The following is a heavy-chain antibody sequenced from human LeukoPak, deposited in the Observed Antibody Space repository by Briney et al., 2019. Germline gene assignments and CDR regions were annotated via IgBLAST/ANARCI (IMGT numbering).Heavy chain of an antibody. Sequence: ASVKVSCKASGYTFTSYGISWVRQAPGQGLEWMGWISAYNGNTNYAQKLQGRVTMTTDTSTSTAYMELRSLRSNDTAVYYCARDHYQLLGNWFDPWGQGTLVTVSS. J-gene: IGHJ5*02. V-gene: IGHV1-18*01. D-gene: IGHD2-2*01. CDR2: ISAYNGNT. CDR3: ARDHYQLLGNWFDP. CDR1: GYTFTSYG.